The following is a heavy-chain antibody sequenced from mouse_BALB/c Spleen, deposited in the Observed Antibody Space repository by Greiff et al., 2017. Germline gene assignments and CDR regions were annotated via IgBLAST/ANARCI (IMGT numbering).Heavy chain of an antibody. D-gene: IGHD2-2*01. CDR1: GYAFSSYW. CDR2: IYPGDGDT. V-gene: IGHV1-80*01. CDR3: ARFHYGYDGYYAMDY. J-gene: IGHJ4*01. Sequence: QVQLQQSGAELVRPGSSVKISCKASGYAFSSYWMNWVKQRPGQGLEWIGQIYPGDGDTNYNGKFKGKATLTADKSSSTAYMQLSSLTSEDSAVYFCARFHYGYDGYYAMDYWGQGTSVTVSS.